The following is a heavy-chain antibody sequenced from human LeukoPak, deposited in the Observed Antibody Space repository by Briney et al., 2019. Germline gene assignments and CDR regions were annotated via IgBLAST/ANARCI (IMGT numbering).Heavy chain of an antibody. V-gene: IGHV3-48*04. J-gene: IGHJ4*02. Sequence: GGXXXLSXTVSGFTFTHXSMNXVRQAPGXXXXXVSXINPTRSTMYYADSVKGRFTISRDNARNSLYLQMNSLRAEDTAVYYCARPRDISTGGRDLDYWGQGTLVTVSS. CDR1: GFTFTHXS. CDR3: ARPRDISTGGRDLDY. CDR2: INPTRSTM. D-gene: IGHD6-13*01.